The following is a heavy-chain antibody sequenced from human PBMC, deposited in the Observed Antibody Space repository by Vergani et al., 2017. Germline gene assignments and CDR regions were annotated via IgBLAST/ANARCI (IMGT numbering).Heavy chain of an antibody. Sequence: ELQLVESGGGLVKPGGSLRLSCAASGFTFSNACMSWVRQAPGQGLEWVGRIKSKTDGGTTDYAAPVKGRFTISRDDLKNTLYLQMNSLKTEDTAVYYCARGGPGYGDYDVYYYGMDVWGQGTTVTVSS. CDR2: IKSKTDGGTT. V-gene: IGHV3-15*01. J-gene: IGHJ6*02. CDR1: GFTFSNAC. D-gene: IGHD4-17*01. CDR3: ARGGPGYGDYDVYYYGMDV.